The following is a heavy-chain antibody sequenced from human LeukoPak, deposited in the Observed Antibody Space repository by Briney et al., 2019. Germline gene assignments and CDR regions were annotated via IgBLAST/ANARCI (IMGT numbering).Heavy chain of an antibody. V-gene: IGHV3-33*06. CDR1: GFTFSSYG. CDR2: IWYDGSKK. D-gene: IGHD3-22*01. J-gene: IGHJ6*03. Sequence: GGSLRLSCAASGFTFSSYGMHWVRQAPGKGLEWGAVIWYDGSKKYYADSVKGRFTISRDNSKNTLYLQMNSLRAEDTAVYYCAKVRGGYYYDSKPNYMDVWGKGTTVTVSS. CDR3: AKVRGGYYYDSKPNYMDV.